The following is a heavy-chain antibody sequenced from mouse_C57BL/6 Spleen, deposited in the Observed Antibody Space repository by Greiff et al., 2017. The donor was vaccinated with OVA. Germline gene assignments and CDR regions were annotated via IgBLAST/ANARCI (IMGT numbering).Heavy chain of an antibody. J-gene: IGHJ2*01. CDR1: GYSFTGYY. CDR2: INPSTGGT. D-gene: IGHD2-4*01. V-gene: IGHV1-42*01. CDR3: AKRDDYDGRVFDY. Sequence: VQLKQSGPELVKPGASVKISCKASGYSFTGYYMNWVKQSPEKSPEWIGEINPSTGGTTYNQKFKAKATLTVDKSSSTAYMQLKSLTSEDSAVYYCAKRDDYDGRVFDYWGQGTTLTVSS.